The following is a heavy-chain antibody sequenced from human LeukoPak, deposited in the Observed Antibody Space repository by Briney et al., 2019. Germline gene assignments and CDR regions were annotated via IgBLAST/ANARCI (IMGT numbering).Heavy chain of an antibody. CDR1: GFTFSIYA. D-gene: IGHD2/OR15-2a*01. CDR3: ARDRPNYFGSDGHYYRRDGDY. J-gene: IGHJ4*02. CDR2: ITSRGEST. Sequence: GGSLRLSCAASGFTFSIYAMSWLRQAPGKGLQWVSSITSRGESTWYVDSVTGRFTITRDNSENTLYLQMHSLRAEDTAVYYCARDRPNYFGSDGHYYRRDGDYWGRGTLVSVSS. V-gene: IGHV3-23*01.